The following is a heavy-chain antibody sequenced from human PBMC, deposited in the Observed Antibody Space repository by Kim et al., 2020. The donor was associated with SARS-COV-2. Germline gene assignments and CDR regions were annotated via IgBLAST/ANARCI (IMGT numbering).Heavy chain of an antibody. V-gene: IGHV4-59*01. D-gene: IGHD2-2*01. CDR3: ARDRIGYCSSTSCSLHFDS. Sequence: SETLSHTCTVSGGSISSYSWSWIRQPPGKGLEWIAYTSYSGSTNYNPSLKSRVTISVDTSKNQFSLKLNSVTAADTAVYYCARDRIGYCSSTSCSLHFDSWGQGTLVTVSS. J-gene: IGHJ4*02. CDR1: GGSISSYS. CDR2: TSYSGST.